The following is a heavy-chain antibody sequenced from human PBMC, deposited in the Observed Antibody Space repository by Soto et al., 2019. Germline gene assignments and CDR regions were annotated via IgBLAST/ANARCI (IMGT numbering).Heavy chain of an antibody. D-gene: IGHD4-17*01. CDR2: MYPGDSDT. V-gene: IGHV5-51*01. CDR3: ARPLDSGDYVGAFDI. J-gene: IGHJ3*02. CDR1: GYSFTSYW. Sequence: XESVKISCKGAGYSFTSYWIGWVRAIPGKGLERMGIMYPGDSDTRYSPSFQGQVTISADKSISNAYLQWSRLKASDTAMYYCARPLDSGDYVGAFDIWGQGTMVTVSS.